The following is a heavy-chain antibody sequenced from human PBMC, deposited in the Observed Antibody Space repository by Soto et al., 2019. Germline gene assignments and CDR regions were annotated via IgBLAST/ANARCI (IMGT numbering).Heavy chain of an antibody. Sequence: GASVKVSCKASGGTFSSNAISWVRQAPGQGLEWMGGIIPIFGTANYAQKFQGRVTITADESTSTAYMELSSLRSEDTAVYYCASQNPMSIAAPTNAFDIWGQGTMVTVSS. J-gene: IGHJ3*02. CDR3: ASQNPMSIAAPTNAFDI. CDR2: IIPIFGTA. CDR1: GGTFSSNA. V-gene: IGHV1-69*13. D-gene: IGHD6-6*01.